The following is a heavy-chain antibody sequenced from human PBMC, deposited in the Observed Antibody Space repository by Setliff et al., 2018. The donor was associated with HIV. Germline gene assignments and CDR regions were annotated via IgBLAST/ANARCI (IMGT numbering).Heavy chain of an antibody. CDR1: GGSIRSDNYY. CDR2: IHRTGGT. V-gene: IGHV4-39*01. J-gene: IGHJ5*02. D-gene: IGHD2-21*01. Sequence: SETLSLTCRVSGGSIRSDNYYWAWIRQPPGKRLEWIASIHRTGGTYYNPSLKSRITISVDRSKNLFSLKLISVTAADQGVYYCARVPVAGANWFDPWGLGTLVTVSS. CDR3: ARVPVAGANWFDP.